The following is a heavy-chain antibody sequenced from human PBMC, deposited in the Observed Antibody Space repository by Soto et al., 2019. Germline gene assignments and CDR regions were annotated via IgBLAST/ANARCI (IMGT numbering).Heavy chain of an antibody. CDR2: IYSGGST. V-gene: IGHV3-66*01. Sequence: GGSLRLSCAASGFTVSSNYMSWVRQTPGKGLEWVSVIYSGGSTYYADSVKGRFTISRDNSKNTLYLQMNSLRAEDTAVYYCARVSGSGWYMDVWGKGTTVTVSS. J-gene: IGHJ6*03. D-gene: IGHD6-19*01. CDR3: ARVSGSGWYMDV. CDR1: GFTVSSNY.